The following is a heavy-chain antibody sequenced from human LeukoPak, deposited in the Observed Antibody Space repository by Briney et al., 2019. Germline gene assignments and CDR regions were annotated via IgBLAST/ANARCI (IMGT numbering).Heavy chain of an antibody. CDR1: GFTFSDYY. V-gene: IGHV3-11*04. CDR2: INSSGSTI. CDR3: AGDPRLVESSAFIHH. D-gene: IGHD3-22*01. Sequence: GGSLRLSCAASGFTFSDYYMSWIRQAPAKGLERVSYINSSGSTIYYADSVKGRFTISRDNAKNSLYLQRNSLRREDTAVYFCAGDPRLVESSAFIHHWGQGTLVTVSS. J-gene: IGHJ5*02.